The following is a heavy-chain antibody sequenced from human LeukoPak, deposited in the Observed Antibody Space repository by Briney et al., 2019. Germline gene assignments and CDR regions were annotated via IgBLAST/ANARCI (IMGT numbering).Heavy chain of an antibody. CDR3: ASRQSGSWAGFDY. CDR1: GFTFSDYY. V-gene: IGHV3-11*01. CDR2: ISSSGSTI. J-gene: IGHJ4*02. D-gene: IGHD1-26*01. Sequence: PGGSLRLSCAASGFTFSDYYMSWIRQAPGKGLEWVSYISSSGSTIYCADSVKGRFTISRDNAKNSLYLQMNSLRAEDTAVYYCASRQSGSWAGFDYWGQGTLVTVSS.